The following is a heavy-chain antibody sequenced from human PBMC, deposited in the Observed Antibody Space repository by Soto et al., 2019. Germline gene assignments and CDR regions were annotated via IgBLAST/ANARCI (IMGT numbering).Heavy chain of an antibody. J-gene: IGHJ5*02. CDR2: IYYSGST. D-gene: IGHD3-22*01. CDR3: ARVADNYYDSSQNWFDP. CDR1: GGSISSGGYY. Sequence: SETLSLTCTVSGGSISSGGYYWSWIRQHPGKGLEWIGYIYYSGSTYYNPSLKSRVTISVDTSKNQFSLKLSSVTAADTAVYYCARVADNYYDSSQNWFDPWGQGTMVTVYS. V-gene: IGHV4-31*03.